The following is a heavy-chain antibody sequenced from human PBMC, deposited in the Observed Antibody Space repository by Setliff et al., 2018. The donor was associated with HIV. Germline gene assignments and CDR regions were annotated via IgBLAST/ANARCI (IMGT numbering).Heavy chain of an antibody. CDR2: IIPILGIA. CDR1: GGTFISYA. V-gene: IGHV1-69*10. D-gene: IGHD3-10*01. J-gene: IGHJ4*02. Sequence: AASEKVSCKASGGTFISYAISWVRQAPGQGLEWMGGIIPILGIATYAQKFQGRVTITADKSTSTAYMELSSLRSEDTAVYYCARIGWKQGAVGSFCDYWGQGALVTVSS. CDR3: ARIGWKQGAVGSFCDY.